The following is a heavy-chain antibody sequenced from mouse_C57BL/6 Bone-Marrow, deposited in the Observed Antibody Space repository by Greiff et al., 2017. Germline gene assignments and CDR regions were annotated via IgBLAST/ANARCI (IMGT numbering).Heavy chain of an antibody. CDR3: ARGDYYGSSYGGGFAY. D-gene: IGHD1-1*01. CDR1: GYAFSSSW. J-gene: IGHJ3*01. CDR2: IYPGDGDT. Sequence: QVQLQQSGPELVKPGASVKISCKASGYAFSSSWMNWVKQRPGQGLEWIGRIYPGDGDTNYNGKFKGKATLTADKSSSTAYMQLSSLTSEDSAVYFCARGDYYGSSYGGGFAYWGQGTLVTVSA. V-gene: IGHV1-82*01.